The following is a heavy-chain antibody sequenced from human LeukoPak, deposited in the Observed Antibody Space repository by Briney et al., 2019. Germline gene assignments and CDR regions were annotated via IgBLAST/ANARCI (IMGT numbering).Heavy chain of an antibody. CDR3: ARGVSSGHLGY. CDR2: INPSGGST. CDR1: GYTFTIYY. D-gene: IGHD6-19*01. Sequence: ASVKVSCKASGYTFTIYYMHWVRQAPGQGLEWMGIINPSGGSTSYAQKFQGRVSRVTMTRDTSTSIVYMELSSLKSEDTAVSYCARGVSSGHLGYWGQGTLVTVSS. V-gene: IGHV1-46*01. J-gene: IGHJ4*02.